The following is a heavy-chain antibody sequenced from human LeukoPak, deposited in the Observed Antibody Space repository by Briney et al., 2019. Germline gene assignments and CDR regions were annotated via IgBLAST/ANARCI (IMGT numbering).Heavy chain of an antibody. Sequence: PSETLSLTCTVSGGSISSFHWTWIRQPPGKGLEWIGYIDYSGSANYNPSLKSRVTTSVDTSKNQFSLQVNSVTAADTAVYYCARVSVAGAVTWIDPWGQGTLVTVSS. CDR3: ARVSVAGAVTWIDP. D-gene: IGHD6-19*01. V-gene: IGHV4-59*01. CDR1: GGSISSFH. CDR2: IDYSGSA. J-gene: IGHJ5*02.